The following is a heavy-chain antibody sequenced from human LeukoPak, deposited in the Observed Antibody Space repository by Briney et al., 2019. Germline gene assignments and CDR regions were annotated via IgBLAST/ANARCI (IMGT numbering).Heavy chain of an antibody. V-gene: IGHV3-21*01. Sequence: SGGSLRLSCAASGFTFSSYSMNWVRQAPGKGLEWVSSISSSSSYIYYADSVKGRFTISRDNAKNSLYLQMNSLRAEDTAVYYCATLWFGASDTHYYYGMDVWGQGTTVTVSS. D-gene: IGHD3-10*01. CDR3: ATLWFGASDTHYYYGMDV. J-gene: IGHJ6*02. CDR2: ISSSSSYI. CDR1: GFTFSSYS.